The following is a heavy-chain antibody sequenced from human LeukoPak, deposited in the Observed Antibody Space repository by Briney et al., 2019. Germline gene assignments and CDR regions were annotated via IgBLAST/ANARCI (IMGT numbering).Heavy chain of an antibody. Sequence: GGSLRLSCAASGFTFSSYSMNWVRQAPGKGLEWVSSISSSSSYIYYADSVKGRFTISRDSAKNSLYLQMNSLRAEDTAVYYCARDKYCGGDCYLSPYYYYGMDVWGQGTTVTVSS. V-gene: IGHV3-21*01. D-gene: IGHD2-21*02. CDR3: ARDKYCGGDCYLSPYYYYGMDV. J-gene: IGHJ6*02. CDR1: GFTFSSYS. CDR2: ISSSSSYI.